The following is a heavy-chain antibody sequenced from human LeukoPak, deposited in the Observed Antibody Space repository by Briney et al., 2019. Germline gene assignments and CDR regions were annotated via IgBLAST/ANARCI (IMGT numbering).Heavy chain of an antibody. D-gene: IGHD1-26*01. J-gene: IGHJ1*01. Sequence: GASVKVSCKISGYTLTELSLHWVRQAPGKGLEWMGGFDPEDGETIYAQKFQGRVTMTEDTSTDTAYMELSSLRSEDTAVYYCATVPVGATTRTTDRAEYFQHWGQGTLVTVSS. CDR2: FDPEDGET. V-gene: IGHV1-24*01. CDR1: GYTLTELS. CDR3: ATVPVGATTRTTDRAEYFQH.